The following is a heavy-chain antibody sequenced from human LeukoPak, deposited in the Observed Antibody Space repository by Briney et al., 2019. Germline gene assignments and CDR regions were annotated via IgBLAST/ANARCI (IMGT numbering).Heavy chain of an antibody. J-gene: IGHJ4*02. V-gene: IGHV4-39*01. CDR3: ARQPKGRLYTSEWFPLDS. CDR1: GGSISSMSDY. D-gene: IGHD6-25*01. Sequence: SETLSLTCTVSGGSISSMSDYWGWIRQPPRKGLEWIGSIFYSGSTDYNPSLKSRVTISIDTSNNLFSLQLSFVTAADTAVYYCARQPKGRLYTSEWFPLDSWGQGNLVTVSS. CDR2: IFYSGST.